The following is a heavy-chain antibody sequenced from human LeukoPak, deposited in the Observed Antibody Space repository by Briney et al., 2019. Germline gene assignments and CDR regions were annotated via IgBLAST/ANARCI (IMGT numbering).Heavy chain of an antibody. D-gene: IGHD2-2*02. J-gene: IGHJ4*02. Sequence: SQTLSLTCTVSGGSISSGSYYWSWIRQPAGKGLEWIGRIYTSGSTNYNPSLKSRVTISVDTSKNQFSLKLSSVTAADTAVYYCATYCSSISCYTNGFDYWGQGTLVTVSS. V-gene: IGHV4-61*02. CDR2: IYTSGST. CDR3: ATYCSSISCYTNGFDY. CDR1: GGSISSGSYY.